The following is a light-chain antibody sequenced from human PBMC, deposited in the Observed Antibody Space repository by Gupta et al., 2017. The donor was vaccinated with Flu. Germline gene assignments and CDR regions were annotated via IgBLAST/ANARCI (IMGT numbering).Light chain of an antibody. CDR1: QDISSW. CDR3: QRGNSLHT. CDR2: AAS. J-gene: IGKJ2*01. Sequence: DIQMTQSPSSVSASVGDRVTITCRASQDISSWLAWYQQNPGKAPKLLIYAASSLQSGVTSGCSGSGSGTDFTLTSSSPQDEDFATYYLQRGNSLHTFGQGTRLEIK. V-gene: IGKV1-12*01.